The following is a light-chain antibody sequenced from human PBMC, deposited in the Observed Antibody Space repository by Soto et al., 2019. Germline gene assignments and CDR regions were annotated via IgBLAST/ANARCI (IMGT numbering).Light chain of an antibody. V-gene: IGKV1-12*01. CDR3: QQANSFPLT. J-gene: IGKJ4*01. Sequence: DIQMTQSPSYVSASVGDRVSITCRASQDIRSWLAWYQQRPGKAPKLLIYAATILQSGVPSRFSGSGSGTTFTLTINNLQPEDFASYFCQQANSFPLTFGGGTKGDIK. CDR2: AAT. CDR1: QDIRSW.